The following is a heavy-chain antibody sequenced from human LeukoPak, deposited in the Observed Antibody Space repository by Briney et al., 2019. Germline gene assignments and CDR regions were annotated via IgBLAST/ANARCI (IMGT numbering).Heavy chain of an antibody. J-gene: IGHJ4*02. CDR3: LTGDN. V-gene: IGHV3-7*01. CDR1: EFTFTSYW. D-gene: IGHD3-9*01. Sequence: GGSLRLSCAASEFTFTSYWMNWVRRAPGKGLEWVANIKPDGSDKYYVDSVGGRFTISRDNAKKSLYLQMNSLRVEGTALYYCLTGDNWGQGIAVTVSS. CDR2: IKPDGSDK.